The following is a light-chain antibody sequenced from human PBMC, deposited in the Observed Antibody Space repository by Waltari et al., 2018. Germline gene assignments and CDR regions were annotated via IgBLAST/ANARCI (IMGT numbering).Light chain of an antibody. CDR1: QAVSST. V-gene: IGKV3-15*01. J-gene: IGKJ5*01. CDR3: QQYSNWPT. CDR2: GAS. Sequence: ETATTPSPATLSVSPGEKATLSCEASQAVSSTLAWYQQKPDQAPRLLIYGASTKATGIPARFSGSGSGTEFALTISSLRSEDFAVYYCQQYSNWPTFGQGTRLEIK.